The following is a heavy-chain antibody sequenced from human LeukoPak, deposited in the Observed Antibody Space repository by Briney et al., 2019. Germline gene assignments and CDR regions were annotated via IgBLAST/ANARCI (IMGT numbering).Heavy chain of an antibody. CDR3: ARGRRIVGASEFDP. J-gene: IGHJ5*02. D-gene: IGHD1-26*01. V-gene: IGHV3-74*01. CDR2: ISSDGSDT. CDR1: GFTFSSNW. Sequence: GGSLRPSCAASGFTFSSNWMHWVRQVPGKGLVWVSRISSDGSDTRYADSVKGRFTMSRDNAKKSLYLQMNSLRAEDTAVYYCARGRRIVGASEFDPWGQGTLVTVSS.